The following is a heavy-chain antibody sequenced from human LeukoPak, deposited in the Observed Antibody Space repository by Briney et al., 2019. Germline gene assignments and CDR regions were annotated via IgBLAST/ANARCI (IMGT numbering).Heavy chain of an antibody. V-gene: IGHV4-31*03. Sequence: PSETLSLTCTVSGGSISSGGYSWSWIRQHPGKGLEWIGYIYYSGSTYYNPPLKSRVTISVDTSKNQFSLKLSSVTAADTAVYYCARTTVTLRTYYFDYWGQGTLVTVSS. J-gene: IGHJ4*02. CDR2: IYYSGST. CDR3: ARTTVTLRTYYFDY. D-gene: IGHD4-11*01. CDR1: GGSISSGGYS.